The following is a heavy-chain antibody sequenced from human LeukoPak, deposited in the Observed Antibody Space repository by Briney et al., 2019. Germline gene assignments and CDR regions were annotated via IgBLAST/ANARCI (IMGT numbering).Heavy chain of an antibody. CDR3: AKDRGQWLVQGWDY. J-gene: IGHJ4*02. Sequence: GGSLRLSCAASGFTFSSYAMHWVRQAPGKGLEWVAVISYDGSNKYYADSVKGRFTISRDNSKNTLYLQMNSLRAEDTAVYYCAKDRGQWLVQGWDYWGQGTLVTVSS. D-gene: IGHD6-19*01. CDR2: ISYDGSNK. V-gene: IGHV3-30*04. CDR1: GFTFSSYA.